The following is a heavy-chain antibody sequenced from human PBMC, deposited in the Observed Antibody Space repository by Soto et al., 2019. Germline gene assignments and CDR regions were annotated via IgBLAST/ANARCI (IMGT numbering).Heavy chain of an antibody. CDR1: GFTFSSYA. Sequence: GGSLRLSCAASGFTFSSYAMTWVRQAPGKGLEYVSTLSGSGVNAYYADSVKGRFTIFRDNSKNTLYLQMNSLRVEDTAIYYCAKPLQVYWGQGTQVTVSS. CDR3: AKPLQVY. J-gene: IGHJ4*02. CDR2: LSGSGVNA. V-gene: IGHV3-23*01.